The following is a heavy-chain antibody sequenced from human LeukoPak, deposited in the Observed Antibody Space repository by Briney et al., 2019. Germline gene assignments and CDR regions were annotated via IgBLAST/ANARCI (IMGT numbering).Heavy chain of an antibody. V-gene: IGHV6-1*01. Sequence: PSQTLSLTCAISGDSVSSNSAAWNWIRRSPSRGLEWLGRTYYRSKWYNDYAVSVKSRITINPDTSKNQFSLQLNSVPPEDTAVYYCARDPRDYGDSYYYYGMDVWGKGTTVTVSS. D-gene: IGHD4-17*01. CDR3: ARDPRDYGDSYYYYGMDV. CDR2: TYYRSKWYN. J-gene: IGHJ6*04. CDR1: GDSVSSNSAA.